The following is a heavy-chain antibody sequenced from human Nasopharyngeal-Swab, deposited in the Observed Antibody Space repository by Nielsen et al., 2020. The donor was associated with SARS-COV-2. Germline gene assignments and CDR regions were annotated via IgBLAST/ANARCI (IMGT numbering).Heavy chain of an antibody. J-gene: IGHJ4*02. CDR3: ARVGRQYYFDY. CDR2: INTNTGNP. Sequence: WVRQAPGQGLEWMGWINTNTGNPTYAQGFTGRFVFSLDTSVGTAYLQISSLKAGDTAVYYCARVGRQYYFDYWGQGTLVTVSS. D-gene: IGHD1-26*01. V-gene: IGHV7-4-1*02.